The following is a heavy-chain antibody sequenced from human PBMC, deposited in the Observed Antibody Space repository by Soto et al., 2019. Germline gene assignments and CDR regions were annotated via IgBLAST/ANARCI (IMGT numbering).Heavy chain of an antibody. CDR1: GFSFSSYW. J-gene: IGHJ4*02. D-gene: IGHD5-18*01. V-gene: IGHV3-74*01. CDR2: IKTDGSST. CDR3: AKREGNTYGLFH. Sequence: EVQLVESGGGLVQPGGSLSLSCAASGFSFSSYWIHWVRQAPGKGLVWVSRIKTDGSSTDYADSVQGRFTISRDNAKNTLYLQMNSLSAEDTAVYYCAKREGNTYGLFHWGQGTLVTVSS.